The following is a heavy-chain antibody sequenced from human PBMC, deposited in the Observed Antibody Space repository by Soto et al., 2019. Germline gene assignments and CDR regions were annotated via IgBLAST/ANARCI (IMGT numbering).Heavy chain of an antibody. D-gene: IGHD3-22*01. Sequence: GGSLRLSCAASGFTFSSYAMSWVRQAPGKGLEWVSAISGSGGSTYYADSVKGRFTISRDNSKNTLYLQMNSLRAEDTAVYYCATTIERSATMIVVVGAFDIWGQGTMVTVSS. CDR1: GFTFSSYA. CDR2: ISGSGGST. V-gene: IGHV3-23*01. J-gene: IGHJ3*02. CDR3: ATTIERSATMIVVVGAFDI.